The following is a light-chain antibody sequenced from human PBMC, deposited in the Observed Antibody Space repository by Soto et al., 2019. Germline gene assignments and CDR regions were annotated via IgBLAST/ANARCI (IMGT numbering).Light chain of an antibody. CDR1: QDIGNF. V-gene: IGKV1-27*01. Sequence: ILMTQSPSSLSAFVGDRVTITCRASQDIGNFLVWYQQKPGKVPKLLIYAASTLQSGVPSRFIGSGSGTDFTLTISSLQPEDVATYYCQKCKVAPFTFGGGTKVEIK. CDR2: AAS. J-gene: IGKJ4*01. CDR3: QKCKVAPFT.